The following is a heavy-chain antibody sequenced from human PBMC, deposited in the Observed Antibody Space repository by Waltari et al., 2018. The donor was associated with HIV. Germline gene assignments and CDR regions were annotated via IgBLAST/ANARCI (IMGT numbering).Heavy chain of an antibody. CDR2: IYSGGST. CDR1: GFTVSSNY. D-gene: IGHD5-18*01. J-gene: IGHJ4*02. CDR3: ALYSYGSLDY. V-gene: IGHV3-53*02. Sequence: VQLVETGGGLIQPGGYLRLSCAASGFTVSSNYLSWVPQAPGKGVEWCLVIYSGGSTYYADSVKGRFTISRDNSKNTLYLQMNSLRAEDTAVYYCALYSYGSLDYWGQGTLVTVSS.